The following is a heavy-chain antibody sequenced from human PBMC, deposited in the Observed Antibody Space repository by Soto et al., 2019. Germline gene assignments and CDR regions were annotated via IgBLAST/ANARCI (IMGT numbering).Heavy chain of an antibody. CDR2: INHSGST. CDR1: GGSFSGYY. J-gene: IGHJ4*02. D-gene: IGHD3-3*01. V-gene: IGHV4-34*01. Sequence: SETLSLTCAVYGGSFSGYYWSWIRQPPGKGLEWIGEINHSGSTNYNPSLKSRVTISVDTSKNQFSLKLSSVTAADTAVYYCARGRNYDFWSGYYGSRYFDYWGQGTLVTVSS. CDR3: ARGRNYDFWSGYYGSRYFDY.